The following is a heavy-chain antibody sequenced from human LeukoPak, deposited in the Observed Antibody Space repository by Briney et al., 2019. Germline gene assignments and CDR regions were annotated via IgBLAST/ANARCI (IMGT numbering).Heavy chain of an antibody. CDR3: ARDAPSYGSGSY. CDR1: GFTFSSYS. D-gene: IGHD3-10*01. Sequence: GGSLRLSCAASGFTFSSYSMNWVRQAPGKGLEWVSSISSSSSYIYYADSVKGRFTISRDNAKNSLYLQMNSLRAEDTAVYYCARDAPSYGSGSYWGQGTLDTVSS. V-gene: IGHV3-21*01. J-gene: IGHJ4*02. CDR2: ISSSSSYI.